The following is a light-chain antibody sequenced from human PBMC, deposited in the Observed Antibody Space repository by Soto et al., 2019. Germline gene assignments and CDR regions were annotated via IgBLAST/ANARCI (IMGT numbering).Light chain of an antibody. CDR3: QQYDNLPLCT. V-gene: IGKV1-33*01. J-gene: IGKJ2*02. CDR1: QDISNY. Sequence: DIQMTQSPSSLSASVGDRVTITCQASQDISNYLNWYQQKPGKAPKLLIYDASNLETGVPSRFSGSGSGTDFTFTISSLQPEDIATYYCQQYDNLPLCTFGQGTKLESK. CDR2: DAS.